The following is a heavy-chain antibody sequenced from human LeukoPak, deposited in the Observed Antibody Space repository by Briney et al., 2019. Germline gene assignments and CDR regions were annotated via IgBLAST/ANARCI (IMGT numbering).Heavy chain of an antibody. J-gene: IGHJ3*02. D-gene: IGHD5-12*01. Sequence: PSETLSLTCAVSGGSLSGYYWTWIRQPPGKGLEWIGEINHSGSTNYNPSLKSRVAISVDTSKNQFSLKLSSVTAADTAVYYCAREIVAGLGVSFDIWGQGTMVTVSS. CDR1: GGSLSGYY. CDR3: AREIVAGLGVSFDI. V-gene: IGHV4-34*01. CDR2: INHSGST.